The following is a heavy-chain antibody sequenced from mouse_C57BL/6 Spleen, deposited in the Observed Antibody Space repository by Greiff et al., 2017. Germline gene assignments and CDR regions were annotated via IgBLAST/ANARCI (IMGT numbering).Heavy chain of an antibody. CDR2: ISDGGIYT. CDR1: GFTFSSSA. CDR3: ARDAFITTVVATGYFDV. Sequence: EVQVVESGGGLVKPGGSLKLSCAASGFTFSSSAMSWVRQTPEKRLEWVATISDGGIYTYYPDHVKGRFTISRDNAKNNLYLQMSHLKSEDTAMYYCARDAFITTVVATGYFDVWGTGTTVTVSS. V-gene: IGHV5-4*01. J-gene: IGHJ1*03. D-gene: IGHD1-1*01.